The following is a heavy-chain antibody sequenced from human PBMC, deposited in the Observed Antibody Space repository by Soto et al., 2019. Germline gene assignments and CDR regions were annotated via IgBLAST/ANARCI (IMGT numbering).Heavy chain of an antibody. CDR3: ARDRTTAYYYGMDV. CDR2: IYTSGST. D-gene: IGHD4-17*01. J-gene: IGHJ6*02. Sequence: NPSETLSLTCTVSGGSISSYYWSWIRQPAGKGLEWIGRIYTSGSTNYNPSLKSRVTMSVDTSKNQFSLKLSSVTAADTAVYYCARDRTTAYYYGMDVWGQGTTVTVSS. CDR1: GGSISSYY. V-gene: IGHV4-4*07.